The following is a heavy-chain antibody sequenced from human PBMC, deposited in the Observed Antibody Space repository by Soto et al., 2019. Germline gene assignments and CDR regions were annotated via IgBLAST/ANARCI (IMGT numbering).Heavy chain of an antibody. Sequence: GGSLRLSCAASGFTFSSYAMSWVRQAPGKGLEWVSAISGSGGRTYYADSVKGRFTISRDNSKNTLYLQMNSLRAEDTAVYYCAKPYYYDSSGGYDAFDIWGQGTMVTVSS. CDR2: ISGSGGRT. D-gene: IGHD3-22*01. V-gene: IGHV3-23*01. J-gene: IGHJ3*02. CDR3: AKPYYYDSSGGYDAFDI. CDR1: GFTFSSYA.